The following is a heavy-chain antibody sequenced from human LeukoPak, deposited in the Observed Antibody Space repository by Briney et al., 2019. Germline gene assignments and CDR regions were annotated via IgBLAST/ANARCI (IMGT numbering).Heavy chain of an antibody. Sequence: GGSLRLSCAASGFTFSSYGMHWVRQAPGKGLEWVAVISYDGSNKYYADSVKGRFTISRDNSKNTLYLQMNSLRAEDTAVYYCAKDPLKLNPASTSCYFDYWGQGTLVTASS. CDR3: AKDPLKLNPASTSCYFDY. D-gene: IGHD2-2*01. CDR1: GFTFSSYG. J-gene: IGHJ4*02. CDR2: ISYDGSNK. V-gene: IGHV3-30*18.